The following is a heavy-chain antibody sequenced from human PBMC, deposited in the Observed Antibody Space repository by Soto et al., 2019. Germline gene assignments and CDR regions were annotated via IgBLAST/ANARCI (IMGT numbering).Heavy chain of an antibody. D-gene: IGHD6-13*01. CDR3: ARELSSSSIYGMDV. CDR1: GSSISSYY. CDR2: IYYSGST. Sequence: KTSETLSLTCTVSGSSISSYYWSWIRQPPGKGLEWIGYIYYSGSTNYNPSLKSRVTISVDTSKNQFSLKLSSVTAADTAVYYCARELSSSSIYGMDVWGQGTTVTVSS. V-gene: IGHV4-59*01. J-gene: IGHJ6*02.